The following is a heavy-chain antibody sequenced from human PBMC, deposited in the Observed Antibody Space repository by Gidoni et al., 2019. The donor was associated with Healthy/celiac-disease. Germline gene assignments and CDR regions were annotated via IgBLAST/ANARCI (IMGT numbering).Heavy chain of an antibody. V-gene: IGHV3-23*01. J-gene: IGHJ6*02. CDR1: GFTFSSYA. CDR2: ISGSGGST. D-gene: IGHD4-17*01. Sequence: EVQLLESGGGLVQPGGSLRLSCAASGFTFSSYAMSWVRQAPGKGLGWVSAISGSGGSTYYANSGKGRFTISRDNAKNTLYLQRNSLRAEDTAVYYCAKDSAVTVTTDYYGMDVWGQGTTVTVSS. CDR3: AKDSAVTVTTDYYGMDV.